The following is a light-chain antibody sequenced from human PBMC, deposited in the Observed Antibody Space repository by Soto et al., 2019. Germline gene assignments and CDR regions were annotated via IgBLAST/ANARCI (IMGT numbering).Light chain of an antibody. V-gene: IGKV3-20*01. CDR1: QSVSSNF. Sequence: DIVLTQSPGTLSLSPGERATLSCRASQSVSSNFLAWYQQKPGQAPRLLMYGASTRATGIPDRFSGSGSGTDFTLTSSSLEPDDCAQYFCHNYGSPRVTFGGGTKIEGK. J-gene: IGKJ4*01. CDR2: GAS. CDR3: HNYGSPRVT.